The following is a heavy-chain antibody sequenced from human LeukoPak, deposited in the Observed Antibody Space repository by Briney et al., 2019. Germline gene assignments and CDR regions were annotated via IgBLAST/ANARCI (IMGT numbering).Heavy chain of an antibody. CDR2: IYHSGNT. CDR3: ARELWFVNAPGSWLDL. D-gene: IGHD3-10*01. CDR1: GGSISSGGYY. Sequence: SQTLSLTCTVSGGSISSGGYYWSWIRQLPGKGLEWIGYIYHSGNTVYKPSLRGRVSMSVDTSKNQFSLRLTSVTAADTGAYYCARELWFVNAPGSWLDLWGQGTLVTVSS. V-gene: IGHV4-31*03. J-gene: IGHJ5*02.